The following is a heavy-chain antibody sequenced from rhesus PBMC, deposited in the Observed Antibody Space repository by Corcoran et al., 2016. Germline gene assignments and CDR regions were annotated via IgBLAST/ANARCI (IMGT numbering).Heavy chain of an antibody. V-gene: IGHV4-73*01. J-gene: IGHJ4*01. CDR1: GGSISGYF. D-gene: IGHD4-35*01. CDR2: IDGNSAST. CDR3: ARDVPPTVTTEFDY. Sequence: QVKLQQWGEGLVKPSETLSLTCAVYGGSISGYFWIWIRQPPRTGLEWIGNIDGNSASTNTNPSLKNRVTISKDTSKNQFSLKLSSVTAADTAVYYCARDVPPTVTTEFDYWGQGVLVTVSS.